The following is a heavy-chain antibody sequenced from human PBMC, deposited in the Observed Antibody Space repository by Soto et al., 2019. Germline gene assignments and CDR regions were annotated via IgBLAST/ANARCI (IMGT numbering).Heavy chain of an antibody. CDR2: ISYDGSNK. Sequence: HWGVLRLSCAASGFTFSSYAMHWVRQAPGKGLEWVAVISYDGSNKYYADSVKGRFTISRDNSKNTLYLQMNSLRAEDTAVYYCAREVDTAMNYWGQGTLVTVSS. CDR1: GFTFSSYA. V-gene: IGHV3-30-3*01. CDR3: AREVDTAMNY. J-gene: IGHJ4*02. D-gene: IGHD5-18*01.